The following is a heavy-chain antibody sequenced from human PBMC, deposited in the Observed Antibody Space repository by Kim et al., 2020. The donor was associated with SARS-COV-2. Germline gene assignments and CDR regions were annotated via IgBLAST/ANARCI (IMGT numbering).Heavy chain of an antibody. J-gene: IGHJ2*01. V-gene: IGHV3-23*01. CDR1: GLNFSSSA. CDR3: AKRGHCSDGKCYWYFDL. Sequence: GGSLRLSCAVSGLNFSSSAMSWVRQAPGKGLEWVSAVSYSGDTTYYGDSVGGRFTISRDTAKNTLFLQMNSLTAEDTAVYYCAKRGHCSDGKCYWYFDLWGRGTLVTVSS. CDR2: VSYSGDTT. D-gene: IGHD2-15*01.